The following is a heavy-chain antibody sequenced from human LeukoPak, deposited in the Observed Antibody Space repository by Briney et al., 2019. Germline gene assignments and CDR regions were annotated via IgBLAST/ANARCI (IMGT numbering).Heavy chain of an antibody. CDR1: GGSISSGGYY. CDR2: IYHSGST. V-gene: IGHV4-30-2*01. D-gene: IGHD2-21*02. CDR3: ARAGSTRCGGDCYGQFDP. Sequence: SETLSLTCTVSGGSISSGGYYWSWIRQPPGKGLEWIGYIYHSGSTYYNPSLKSRVTISVDRSKNQFSLKLSSVTAADTAVYYCARAGSTRCGGDCYGQFDPWGQGTLVTVSS. J-gene: IGHJ5*02.